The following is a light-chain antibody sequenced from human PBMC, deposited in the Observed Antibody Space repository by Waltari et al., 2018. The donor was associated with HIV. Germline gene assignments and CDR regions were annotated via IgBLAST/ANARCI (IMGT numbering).Light chain of an antibody. Sequence: WYQQRLGQAPKLLIYGNSNRPSGVPDRFSGSKSGTSASLAITGLQAEDEADYHCQSHDSSLSGYVFGTGTKVTVL. V-gene: IGLV1-40*01. J-gene: IGLJ1*01. CDR2: GNS. CDR3: QSHDSSLSGYV.